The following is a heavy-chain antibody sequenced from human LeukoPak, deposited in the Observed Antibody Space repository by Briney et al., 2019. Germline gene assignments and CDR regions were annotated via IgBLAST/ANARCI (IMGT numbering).Heavy chain of an antibody. Sequence: ASVKVSCKASGYTFTSYGISWVRQAPGQGLEWMGWISAYNGNTNYAQKLQGRVTMTTDTSTSTAYMELRSLRSDDTAVYCCARHSKTYYYGSGSYYPFGYRGERTLVSVSS. D-gene: IGHD3-10*01. CDR3: ARHSKTYYYGSGSYYPFGY. CDR1: GYTFTSYG. J-gene: IGHJ4*02. V-gene: IGHV1-18*01. CDR2: ISAYNGNT.